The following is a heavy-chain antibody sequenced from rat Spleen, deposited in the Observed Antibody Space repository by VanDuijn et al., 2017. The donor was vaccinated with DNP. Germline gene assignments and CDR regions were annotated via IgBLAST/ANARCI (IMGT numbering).Heavy chain of an antibody. V-gene: IGHV4-2*01. CDR1: GFNFNDCW. J-gene: IGHJ2*01. CDR2: INKDSSII. Sequence: EVKLVESGGGLVQPGRSLKLSCAASGFNFNDCWMGWVRQAPGKGLEWIGEINKDSSIINYTPSLKDKFTISRDNAQNTLYLQMNRLGSEDTAIYYCVREELGVDYWGQGVMVTVSS. D-gene: IGHD4-3*01. CDR3: VREELGVDY.